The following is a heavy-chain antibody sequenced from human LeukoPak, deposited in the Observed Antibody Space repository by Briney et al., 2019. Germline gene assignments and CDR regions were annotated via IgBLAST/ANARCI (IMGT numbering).Heavy chain of an antibody. V-gene: IGHV1-18*01. CDR2: ISAYNGNT. Sequence: ASVKVSCKASGYTLTSYGISWVRQAPGQGLEWMGWISAYNGNTNYAQKLQGRVTMTTDTSTSTAYMELRSLRSDDTAVYYCARDSIVCSSTSCYMEPSDYWGQGTLVTVSS. CDR3: ARDSIVCSSTSCYMEPSDY. J-gene: IGHJ4*02. CDR1: GYTLTSYG. D-gene: IGHD2-2*02.